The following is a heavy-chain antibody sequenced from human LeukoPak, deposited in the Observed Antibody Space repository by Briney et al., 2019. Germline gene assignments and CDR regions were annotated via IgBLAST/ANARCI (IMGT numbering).Heavy chain of an antibody. J-gene: IGHJ3*02. CDR1: GYTFTSYG. CDR2: ISAYNGNT. CDR3: AREGLRYFDGGDAFDI. Sequence: ASVKVSCKASGYTFTSYGISWVRQAPGQGLEWMGWISAYNGNTNYAQKLQGRVTMTTDTSTSTAYMELRSLRSDDTAVYYCAREGLRYFDGGDAFDIWGRGTMVTVSS. D-gene: IGHD3-9*01. V-gene: IGHV1-18*01.